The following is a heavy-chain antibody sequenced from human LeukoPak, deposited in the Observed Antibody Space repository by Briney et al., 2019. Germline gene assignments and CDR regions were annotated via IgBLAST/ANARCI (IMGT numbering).Heavy chain of an antibody. D-gene: IGHD6-13*01. V-gene: IGHV4-59*01. Sequence: SETLSLTRTVSGGSISTYYWSWTRQPPGKGLEWIGYIYYSGSTNYNPSLKSRVPISIDTSKNQFSLKLSSVTAADTAVYYCARGAAAGDYWGQGTLVTVSS. CDR3: ARGAAAGDY. CDR1: GGSISTYY. J-gene: IGHJ4*02. CDR2: IYYSGST.